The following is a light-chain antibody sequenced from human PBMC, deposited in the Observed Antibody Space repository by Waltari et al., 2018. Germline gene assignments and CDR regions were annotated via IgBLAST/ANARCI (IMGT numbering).Light chain of an antibody. J-gene: IGLJ2*01. CDR2: RHK. CDR3: AAWDDSLSGPV. Sequence: QSVVTQPPSASGTPGQRVTISCSGSSSNIGSNYVYWFQQLPGKAPKLLIYRHKQRPPGVPARCSGSKSGTSASLAISGLRSEDEADYYCAAWDDSLSGPVFGGGTKLTVL. CDR1: SSNIGSNY. V-gene: IGLV1-47*01.